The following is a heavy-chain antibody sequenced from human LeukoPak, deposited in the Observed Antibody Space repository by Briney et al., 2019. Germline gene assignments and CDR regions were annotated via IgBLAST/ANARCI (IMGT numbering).Heavy chain of an antibody. V-gene: IGHV3-30*02. D-gene: IGHD2-15*01. CDR1: GFISNTYI. Sequence: GGSLRLSCAASGFISNTYIMHWVRQARGKGLEWLAFIRYDGSNKNYADSVKGRFTISRDNTKNSLYLQMNSLRAEDTAVYYCAKDGGSDPDSFDIWGQGTMVTVSS. CDR3: AKDGGSDPDSFDI. J-gene: IGHJ3*02. CDR2: IRYDGSNK.